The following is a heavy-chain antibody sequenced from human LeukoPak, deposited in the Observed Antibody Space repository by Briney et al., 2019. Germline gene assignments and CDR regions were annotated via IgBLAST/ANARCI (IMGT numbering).Heavy chain of an antibody. Sequence: GGSLRLSCAASGFTFSRYAMSWVRQAPGKGLEWVSAISGSGGSTYYVDSVKGRFTISRDNSKNTLYLQMNSLRAEDTAVYYCASRITMIVDSSYWGQGTLVTVSS. J-gene: IGHJ4*02. D-gene: IGHD3-22*01. CDR2: ISGSGGST. V-gene: IGHV3-23*01. CDR1: GFTFSRYA. CDR3: ASRITMIVDSSY.